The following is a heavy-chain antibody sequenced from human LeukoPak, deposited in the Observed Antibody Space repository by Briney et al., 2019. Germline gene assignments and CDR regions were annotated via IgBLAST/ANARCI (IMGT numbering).Heavy chain of an antibody. V-gene: IGHV3-74*01. CDR3: ARDIYSKSGDGY. CDR2: IHSDGSST. D-gene: IGHD6-13*01. CDR1: GFTFSTYW. J-gene: IGHJ4*02. Sequence: GGSLRLSCVASGFTFSTYWMHWVRQAPGKGLVWVARIHSDGSSTTYADSVKGRFTISRDNAKNTLYLQMNSLRAEDTAVYYCARDIYSKSGDGYWGQGTLVTVSS.